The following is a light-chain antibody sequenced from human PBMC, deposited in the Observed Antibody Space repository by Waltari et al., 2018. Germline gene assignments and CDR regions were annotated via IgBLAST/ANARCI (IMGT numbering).Light chain of an antibody. CDR2: DTI. J-gene: IGLJ3*02. Sequence: QTVVTQEPSLTVSPGGTVTLTCGSSTVAVTSGPYPYWFQQKPGQAPRTLIYDTINKHAWTPARFSGSLLGGKAALTLSGAQPGDEAEYFCFLFYTDGRAVFGGGTKLTVL. CDR1: TVAVTSGPY. V-gene: IGLV7-46*01. CDR3: FLFYTDGRAV.